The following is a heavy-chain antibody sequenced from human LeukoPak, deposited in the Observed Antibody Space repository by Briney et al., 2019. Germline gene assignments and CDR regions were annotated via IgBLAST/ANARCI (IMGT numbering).Heavy chain of an antibody. CDR1: GFTFSSYA. CDR2: ISYDGSNK. V-gene: IGHV3-30*01. D-gene: IGHD3-10*01. CDR3: ARGTELWFGGYYFDY. J-gene: IGHJ4*02. Sequence: AGGSLRLSCAASGFTFSSYAMHWVRQAPGKGLEWVAVISYDGSNKYYADSVKGRFTISRDNSKNTLCLQMNSLRAEDTAVYYCARGTELWFGGYYFDYWGQGTLVTVSS.